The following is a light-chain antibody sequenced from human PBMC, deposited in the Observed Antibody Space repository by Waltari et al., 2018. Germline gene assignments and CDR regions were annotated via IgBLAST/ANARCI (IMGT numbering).Light chain of an antibody. V-gene: IGKV3-20*01. J-gene: IGKJ1*01. CDR1: QSISGA. CDR2: GAS. CDR3: QHYVRLPVT. Sequence: EIVLTQSPGTPSLSPGERATISCRASQSISGALAWYQQKPGQAPRRLIYGASNRATGIPGRFSGSGSGTEFSLTVSRLEPEDFAVYYCQHYVRLPVTFGQGTRVEI.